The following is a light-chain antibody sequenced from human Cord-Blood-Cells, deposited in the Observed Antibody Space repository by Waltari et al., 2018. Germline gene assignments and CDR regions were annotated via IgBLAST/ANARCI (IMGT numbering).Light chain of an antibody. CDR2: AAS. CDR1: QGISSY. Sequence: AIRITQSPSSLSASTGDRVTITCRASQGISSYLAWYQQKPGKAPKLLIYAASTLQSGVPSRFSGSGSGTDFTLTISCLQSEDFATYYCQQYYSYPYTFGQGT. J-gene: IGKJ2*01. V-gene: IGKV1-8*01. CDR3: QQYYSYPYT.